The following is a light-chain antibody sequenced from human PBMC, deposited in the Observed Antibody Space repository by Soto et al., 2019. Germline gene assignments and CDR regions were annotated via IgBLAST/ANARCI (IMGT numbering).Light chain of an antibody. V-gene: IGLV4-60*02. J-gene: IGLJ2*01. Sequence: QSVLTQSSSASASLGSSVKLTCTLSSGHSSYIIAWHQQQPGKAPRYLMKLEGSGSYNKGSGVPDRFSGSRSGADRYLTISNLQFEDEADYYCETWDISTHVVFGGRTKLTVL. CDR1: SGHSSYI. CDR2: LEGSGSY. CDR3: ETWDISTHVV.